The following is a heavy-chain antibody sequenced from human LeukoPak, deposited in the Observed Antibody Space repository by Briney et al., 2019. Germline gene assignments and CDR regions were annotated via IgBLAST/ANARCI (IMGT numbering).Heavy chain of an antibody. CDR2: ITPMFGTA. V-gene: IGHV1-69*01. J-gene: IGHJ4*02. D-gene: IGHD3-22*01. CDR3: ARDAAIHDSGAYYYLW. Sequence: SVKVSCKASGGTFSGYAISWVRQAPGQGLEWMGGITPMFGTANYAQKFQGRVTITADESTRTAYMELKSLKFEDTAVYYCARDAAIHDSGAYYYLWWGQGTLVTVSS. CDR1: GGTFSGYA.